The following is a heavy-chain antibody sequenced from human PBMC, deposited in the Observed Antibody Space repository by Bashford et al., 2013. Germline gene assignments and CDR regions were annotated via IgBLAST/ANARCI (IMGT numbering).Heavy chain of an antibody. D-gene: IGHD5/OR15-5a*01. CDR2: IDYSGGT. CDR3: ARVYVLYYYGMDV. CDR1: GGSISSGGYY. J-gene: IGHJ6*02. Sequence: SETLSLTCTVSGGSISSGGYYWSWIRQHPGKGLEWIGYIDYSGGTYYNPSLKSRVNISGDTSKNQFSLKLSSVTAADTAVYYCARVYVLYYYGMDVWGQGTTVTVSS. V-gene: IGHV4-31*03.